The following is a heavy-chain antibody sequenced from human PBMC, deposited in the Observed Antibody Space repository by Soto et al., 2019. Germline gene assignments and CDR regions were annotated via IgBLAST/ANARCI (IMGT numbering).Heavy chain of an antibody. J-gene: IGHJ5*02. CDR1: GYTFTGYY. Sequence: PGESLKISCKGSGYTFTGYYMHWVRQAPGQGLEWMGWINPNSGGTNYAQKFQGWVTMTRDTSISTAYMELSRLRSDDTAVYYCGRGHRPRDGSVWFVPWGQATLVTVCS. V-gene: IGHV1-2*04. CDR3: GRGHRPRDGSVWFVP. CDR2: INPNSGGT.